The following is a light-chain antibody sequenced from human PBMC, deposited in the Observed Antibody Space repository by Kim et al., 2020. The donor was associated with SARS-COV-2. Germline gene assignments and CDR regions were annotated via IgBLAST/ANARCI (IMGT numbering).Light chain of an antibody. CDR3: SSYANINAWV. J-gene: IGLJ3*02. Sequence: QSALTQPASVSGSPGQSITISCAGTSSDIGGYNYVSWYQQHPGKAPRLMIYDVTKRPSGVPNRFSASKSGNTASLTISGLQAEDEADYYCSSYANINAWVFGGGTKL. CDR1: SSDIGGYNY. V-gene: IGLV2-14*03. CDR2: DVT.